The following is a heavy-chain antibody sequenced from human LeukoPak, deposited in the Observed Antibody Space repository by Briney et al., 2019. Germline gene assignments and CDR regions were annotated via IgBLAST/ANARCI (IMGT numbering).Heavy chain of an antibody. D-gene: IGHD2-15*01. Sequence: QRGGSLRLSCTASGFSFSTYAMNWVRQAPGKGLEWVASIIGSGVDTYHAVSVKGRFTISRDNSKNTPYLQMTSPRAEDTAVYYCAKAPASACRGAICYPFDCWGQGTLVTVSS. CDR1: GFSFSTYA. CDR3: AKAPASACRGAICYPFDC. CDR2: IIGSGVDT. J-gene: IGHJ4*02. V-gene: IGHV3-23*01.